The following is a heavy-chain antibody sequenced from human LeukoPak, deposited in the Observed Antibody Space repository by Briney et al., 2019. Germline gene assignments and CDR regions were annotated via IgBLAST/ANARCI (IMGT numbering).Heavy chain of an antibody. J-gene: IGHJ4*02. CDR2: ISAYNGNT. V-gene: IGHV1-18*01. D-gene: IGHD3-3*01. CDR1: GYTFTSYG. CDR3: AKENVKTIFGISLFDY. Sequence: ASVKVSCKDSGYTFTSYGISWVRQAPGQGLEWMGWISAYNGNTNYAQKLQGRVTMTTDTSTSTAYMELRSLRSDDTAVYYCAKENVKTIFGISLFDYWGQGTLVTVSS.